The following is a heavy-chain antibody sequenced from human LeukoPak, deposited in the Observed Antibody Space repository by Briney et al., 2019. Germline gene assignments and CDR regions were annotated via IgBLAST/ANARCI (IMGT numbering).Heavy chain of an antibody. D-gene: IGHD3-10*01. V-gene: IGHV5-51*01. CDR3: ARRAYCYGSGSPYYFDY. J-gene: IGHJ4*02. CDR2: IYPGDSDT. CDR1: GYSFTSYW. Sequence: GESLKISCKGSGYSFTSYWIGWVRQMPGKSLEWMGIIYPGDSDTRYSPSFQGQVTISADKSISTAYLQWSSLKASDTAMYYCARRAYCYGSGSPYYFDYWGQGTLVTVSS.